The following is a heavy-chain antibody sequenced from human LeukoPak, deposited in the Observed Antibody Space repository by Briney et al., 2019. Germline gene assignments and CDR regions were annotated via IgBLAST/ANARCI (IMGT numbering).Heavy chain of an antibody. J-gene: IGHJ6*02. V-gene: IGHV3-74*01. CDR1: GFTFSSYW. D-gene: IGHD7-27*01. Sequence: GGSLRLPCAASGFTFSSYWIHWVRQVPGKGLVWVSLINTDGRTTSYADSVRGRFTISRDNAKNTLYLQMNSLRAEDTAVYYCGRAGVRYGMDVWGQGTTVTVSS. CDR3: GRAGVRYGMDV. CDR2: INTDGRTT.